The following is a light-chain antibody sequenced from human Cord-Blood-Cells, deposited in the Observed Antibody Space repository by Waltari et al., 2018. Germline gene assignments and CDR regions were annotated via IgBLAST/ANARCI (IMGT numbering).Light chain of an antibody. V-gene: IGLV1-47*01. CDR2: RNN. J-gene: IGLJ2*01. CDR1: SSNIGSNY. Sequence: QSVLTQPPSASGTPGQRVTISCSGSSSNIGSNYVYWYQQLPGTAPKLLNYRNNQRPSGVPDRVSGSKSGTSASLAISGLRSEDEADYYCAAWDDSLSGVVFGGGTKLTVL. CDR3: AAWDDSLSGVV.